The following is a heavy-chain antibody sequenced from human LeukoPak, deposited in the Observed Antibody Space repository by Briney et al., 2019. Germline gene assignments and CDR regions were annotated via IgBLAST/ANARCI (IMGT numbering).Heavy chain of an antibody. J-gene: IGHJ4*02. V-gene: IGHV3-23*01. CDR3: ANGDFD. Sequence: PGGSLRLSCAASGFSLSSYGMTWVRQAPGKGLEWVSTLSDRGGGTFYADSVKGRFTISRDNSRNTLYLQMHSLRAEDTAVYYCANGDFDWGQGTLVTVSS. CDR2: LSDRGGGT. CDR1: GFSLSSYG. D-gene: IGHD4-17*01.